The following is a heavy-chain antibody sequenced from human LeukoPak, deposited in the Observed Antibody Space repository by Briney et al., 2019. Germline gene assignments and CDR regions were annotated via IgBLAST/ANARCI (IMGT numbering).Heavy chain of an antibody. Sequence: PGGSLRLSCAASGFTFSNYVMSWVRQAPGKGPEWVSGINGGGGSTFYAESVTGRFTTSRDNSKNTLFLQMNTLRAEDTAVYYCVKDGRRSPPCWGQGTLVTVSS. CDR3: VKDGRRSPPC. V-gene: IGHV3-23*01. J-gene: IGHJ4*02. D-gene: IGHD2-15*01. CDR1: GFTFSNYV. CDR2: INGGGGST.